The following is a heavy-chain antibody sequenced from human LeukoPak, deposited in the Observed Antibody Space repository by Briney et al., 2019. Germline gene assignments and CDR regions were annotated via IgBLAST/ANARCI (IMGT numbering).Heavy chain of an antibody. CDR2: IKQDGSEK. D-gene: IGHD2-21*01. J-gene: IGHJ6*02. V-gene: IGHV3-7*01. Sequence: GGSLRLSCTASGFTFSSYWMSWVRQAPGKGLEWVANIKQDGSEKGYVDSVKGRFTISRDNPRNSLYLQMNSLRAEDTAVYYCARYCGGDCYGMDVWGQGTTVTVSS. CDR1: GFTFSSYW. CDR3: ARYCGGDCYGMDV.